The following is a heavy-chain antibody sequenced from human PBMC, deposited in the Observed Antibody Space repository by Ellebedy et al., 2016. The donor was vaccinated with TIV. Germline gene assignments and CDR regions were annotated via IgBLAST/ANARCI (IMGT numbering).Heavy chain of an antibody. Sequence: SETLSLTCTVSGYSISSGNYWGWIRQPPGKGLEWIGSMYHSGSTYYNPSPKRRVTISVDMFKNQFSLKLSSVTAADTAVYYCATFRNLDGFDIWGQGTMVTVSS. J-gene: IGHJ3*02. CDR3: ATFRNLDGFDI. V-gene: IGHV4-38-2*02. CDR2: MYHSGST. CDR1: GYSISSGNY.